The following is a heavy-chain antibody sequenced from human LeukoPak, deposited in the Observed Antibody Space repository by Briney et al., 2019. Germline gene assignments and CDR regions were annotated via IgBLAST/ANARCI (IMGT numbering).Heavy chain of an antibody. CDR2: INPNSGGT. J-gene: IGHJ4*02. D-gene: IGHD3-10*01. CDR1: VYTFTGNY. Sequence: ASVKVSCKASVYTFTGNYMHWVRQAPGQGLEWMGWINPNSGGTNYAQKFQGRVTMTRDTSISTAYMELSRLRFDDTAVYYCARVYYYGSGSYYGYWGQGTLVTVSS. V-gene: IGHV1-2*02. CDR3: ARVYYYGSGSYYGY.